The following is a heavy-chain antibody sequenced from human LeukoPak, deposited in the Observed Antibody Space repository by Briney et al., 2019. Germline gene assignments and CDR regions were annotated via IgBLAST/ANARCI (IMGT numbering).Heavy chain of an antibody. D-gene: IGHD4-11*01. J-gene: IGHJ4*02. CDR1: GFNFGSYA. Sequence: GGSLRLSCAASGFNFGSYAMSWVRQAPGKGLEWVSAVSDSGSTTYYADSVKGRFTISRDNSRNTLYLQMNSLRAEDTAVYYCAKDTVFGDQGTLVTVSS. V-gene: IGHV3-23*01. CDR3: AKDTVF. CDR2: VSDSGSTT.